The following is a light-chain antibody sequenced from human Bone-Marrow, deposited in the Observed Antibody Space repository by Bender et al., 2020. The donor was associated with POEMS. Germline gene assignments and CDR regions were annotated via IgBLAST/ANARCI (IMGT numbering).Light chain of an antibody. CDR2: KVS. Sequence: QSALTQPASVSGSPGQSITISCTGSSSDVGGFNYVSWYQQHPGKAPKLMIYKVSNRPSGVSDRFSASKSGNTASLTLSGLRAEDESDYYCSSYTSTTALLFGGET. J-gene: IGLJ2*01. CDR3: SSYTSTTALL. V-gene: IGLV2-14*03. CDR1: SSDVGGFNY.